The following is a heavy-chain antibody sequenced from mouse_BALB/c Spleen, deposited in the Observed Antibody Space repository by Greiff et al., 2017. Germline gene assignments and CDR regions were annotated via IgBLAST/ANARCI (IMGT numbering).Heavy chain of an antibody. CDR2: INPYNDGT. D-gene: IGHD1-1*01. CDR1: GYTFTSYV. V-gene: IGHV1-14*01. J-gene: IGHJ4*01. Sequence: VQLKQSGPELVKPGASVKMSCKASGYTFTSYVMHWVKQKPGQGLEWIGYINPYNDGTKYNEKFKGKATLTSDKSSSTAYMELSSLTSEDSAVYYCASWGYYGAMDYWGQGTSVTVSS. CDR3: ASWGYYGAMDY.